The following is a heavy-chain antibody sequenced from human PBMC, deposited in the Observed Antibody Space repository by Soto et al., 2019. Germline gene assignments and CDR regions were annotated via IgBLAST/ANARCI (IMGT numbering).Heavy chain of an antibody. CDR1: GYIFTGYY. D-gene: IGHD3-9*01. CDR2: INTKTGGT. CDR3: ATDKVAFDM. J-gene: IGHJ3*02. Sequence: ASVKVSCKASGYIFTGYYIQWVRQAPGQGLEWMGWINTKTGGTKYAQKFQGRVTMTRDTSINAAYMEVSRLRSDDTAVYYCATDKVAFDMWGQGTMVTVSS. V-gene: IGHV1-2*02.